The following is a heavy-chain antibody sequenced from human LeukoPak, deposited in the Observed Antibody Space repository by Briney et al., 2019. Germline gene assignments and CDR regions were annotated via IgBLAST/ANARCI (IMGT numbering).Heavy chain of an antibody. V-gene: IGHV4-39*01. CDR3: ARHPSYYKIGGLDF. D-gene: IGHD2-15*01. Sequence: SETLSLTCTVSGGSISSESSYWDWIRQPPGEGLEWIGSIYYSGSTYYNPSLKSRVTISVDTSKNLFSLKLSSVTAADTAVYYCARHPSYYKIGGLDFWGRGTLVTVSS. CDR1: GGSISSESSY. CDR2: IYYSGST. J-gene: IGHJ2*01.